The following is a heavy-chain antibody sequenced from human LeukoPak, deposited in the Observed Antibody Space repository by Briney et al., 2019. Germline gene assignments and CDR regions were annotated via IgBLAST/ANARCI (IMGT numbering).Heavy chain of an antibody. CDR3: AREDVDYYGSGSYFDY. Sequence: MASETLSLTCTVSGGSISSYYWSWIRQPPGKGLEWIGYIYYSGSTNYNPSLKSRVTISVDTSKNQFSLKLSSVTAADTAVYYCAREDVDYYGSGSYFDYWGQGTLVTVSS. V-gene: IGHV4-59*01. CDR2: IYYSGST. D-gene: IGHD3-10*01. J-gene: IGHJ4*02. CDR1: GGSISSYY.